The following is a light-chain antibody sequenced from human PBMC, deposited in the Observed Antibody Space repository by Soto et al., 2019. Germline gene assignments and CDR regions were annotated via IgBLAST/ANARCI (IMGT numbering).Light chain of an antibody. CDR2: EVS. CDR3: SSYAGSNNFEV. Sequence: QSALTQPPSASGSPGQSVTISCTGTSSDVGGYNYVSWYQQHPGKAPKLMIYEVSKRPSGVPDRFSGSKSGNTASLTVSGLQAEDEADYYCSSYAGSNNFEVFGGVTKLTVL. V-gene: IGLV2-8*01. J-gene: IGLJ2*01. CDR1: SSDVGGYNY.